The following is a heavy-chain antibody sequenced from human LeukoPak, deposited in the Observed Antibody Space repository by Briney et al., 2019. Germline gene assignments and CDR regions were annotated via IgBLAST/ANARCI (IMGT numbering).Heavy chain of an antibody. CDR3: ARGEDIVVVPAAMIPWFDP. CDR1: GYTFTSYY. J-gene: IGHJ5*02. CDR2: INPSGGST. D-gene: IGHD2-2*01. Sequence: ASVKVSCKASGYTFTSYYMHWVRQAPGRGLEWMGIINPSGGSTSYAQKFQGRVTMTRDTSTSTVYMELSSLRSEDTAVYYCARGEDIVVVPAAMIPWFDPWGQGTLVTVSS. V-gene: IGHV1-46*01.